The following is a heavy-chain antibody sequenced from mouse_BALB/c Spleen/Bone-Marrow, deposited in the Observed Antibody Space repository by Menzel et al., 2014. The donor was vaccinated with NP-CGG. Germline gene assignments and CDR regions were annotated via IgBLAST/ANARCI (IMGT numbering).Heavy chain of an antibody. V-gene: IGHV5-6-3*01. D-gene: IGHD2-1*01. CDR2: INRNGGSS. CDR3: SRGNYGNYVDYFDY. CDR1: GFTFNNYD. Sequence: EVKLVESGGGLVQPGGSLKVSCAASGFTFNNYDMSWVRQTPDKRLELVATINRNGGSSYYPDSVKGRFTISRDNAKNTLYLQMSSLKSEDTAIYYCSRGNYGNYVDYFDYWGQGTTLTVSS. J-gene: IGHJ2*01.